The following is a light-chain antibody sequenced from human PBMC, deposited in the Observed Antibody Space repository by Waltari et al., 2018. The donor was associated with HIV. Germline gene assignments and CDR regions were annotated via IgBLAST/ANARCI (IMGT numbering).Light chain of an antibody. CDR1: SSDVGGYDY. Sequence: QSALTQPRPVSGSPGQSVTISCTGTSSDVGGYDYVSWYQHHPGKAPKLLIYDVTKRPSGVPDRFSGSKSGNTASLTISGLQADDEADYYCCSYAGDYTWVFGGGTALPVL. J-gene: IGLJ3*02. V-gene: IGLV2-11*01. CDR2: DVT. CDR3: CSYAGDYTWV.